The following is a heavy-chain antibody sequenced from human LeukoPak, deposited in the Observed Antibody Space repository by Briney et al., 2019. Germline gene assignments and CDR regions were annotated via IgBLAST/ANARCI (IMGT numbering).Heavy chain of an antibody. J-gene: IGHJ5*02. CDR1: GFTFRSYW. V-gene: IGHV3-7*01. Sequence: GGSLRLSCVASGFTFRSYWMSWVRQAPGKGLEWVANIKQDGSEKYYVDSVKGRFTTSRDNAENSVYLEMNSLRGEDTAVYHCARTTGALPFDLWGQGTLVTVSP. CDR2: IKQDGSEK. CDR3: ARTTGALPFDL. D-gene: IGHD1-1*01.